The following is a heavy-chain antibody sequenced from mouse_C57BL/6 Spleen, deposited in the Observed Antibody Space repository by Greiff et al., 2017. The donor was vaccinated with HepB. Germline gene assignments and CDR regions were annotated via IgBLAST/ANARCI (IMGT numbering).Heavy chain of an antibody. V-gene: IGHV1-61*01. Sequence: VQLQQPGAELVRPGSSVKLSCKASGYTFTSYWMDWVKQRPGQGLEWIGNIYPSDSETHYNQKFKDKATLTVDKSSSTAYMQLSSLTSEDSAVYYCAREDDPYAMDYWGQGTSVTVSS. CDR1: GYTFTSYW. CDR2: IYPSDSET. CDR3: AREDDPYAMDY. D-gene: IGHD2-3*01. J-gene: IGHJ4*01.